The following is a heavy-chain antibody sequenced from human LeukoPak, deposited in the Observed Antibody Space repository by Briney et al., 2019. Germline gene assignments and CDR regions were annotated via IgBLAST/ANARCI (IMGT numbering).Heavy chain of an antibody. V-gene: IGHV1-69*13. Sequence: SVKVSCKASGGTFSSYAISWVRQAPGQGLEWMGGIIPIFGTANHAQKFQGRVTITADESTSTAYMELSSLRSEDTAVYYCARVNASYYYDSSGYKYYFDYWGQGTLVTVSS. D-gene: IGHD3-22*01. CDR1: GGTFSSYA. CDR2: IIPIFGTA. J-gene: IGHJ4*02. CDR3: ARVNASYYYDSSGYKYYFDY.